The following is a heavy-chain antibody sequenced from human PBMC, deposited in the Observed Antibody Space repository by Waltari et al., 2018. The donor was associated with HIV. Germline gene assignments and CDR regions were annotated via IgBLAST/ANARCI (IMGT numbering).Heavy chain of an antibody. J-gene: IGHJ6*02. D-gene: IGHD3-22*01. CDR3: ARGLWKKVETIMGLYTYYYDVMDV. V-gene: IGHV4-34*02. CDR2: ITSSGTT. Sequence: QVQLQQWGAGLLKPSETLSLKRAVYGGPLQSYYWPWIRKSPGRGLDWIGEITSSGTTKMKPSLKSRVTLSVDKSKNQFALRMNFMTVADAGIYYCARGLWKKVETIMGLYTYYYDVMDVWGQGTTV. CDR1: GGPLQSYY.